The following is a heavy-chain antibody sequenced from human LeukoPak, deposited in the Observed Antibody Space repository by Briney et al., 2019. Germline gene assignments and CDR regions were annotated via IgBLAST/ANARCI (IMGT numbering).Heavy chain of an antibody. J-gene: IGHJ4*02. Sequence: GGSLRLSCTVSGFMFSTYGMHWVRQAPGKGLEWVAVIWYDGSNKYHADSVKGRFTISRDNSKNILYLQMNSLRVEDTALYYCARDLYDGVAHDWGRGTLVTVSS. CDR1: GFMFSTYG. CDR2: IWYDGSNK. D-gene: IGHD5/OR15-5a*01. V-gene: IGHV3-33*01. CDR3: ARDLYDGVAHD.